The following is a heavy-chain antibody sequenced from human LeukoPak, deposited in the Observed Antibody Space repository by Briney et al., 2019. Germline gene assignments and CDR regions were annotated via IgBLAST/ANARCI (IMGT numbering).Heavy chain of an antibody. CDR2: IYTSGST. Sequence: SETLSLTCTVSGGSISSYYWSWIRQPAGKGLEWIRRIYTSGSTNYNPSLKSRVTMSVDTSKNQFSLKLSSVTAADTAVYYCARVVVEMATGYYFDYWGQGTLVTVSS. D-gene: IGHD5-24*01. CDR1: GGSISSYY. CDR3: ARVVVEMATGYYFDY. J-gene: IGHJ4*02. V-gene: IGHV4-4*07.